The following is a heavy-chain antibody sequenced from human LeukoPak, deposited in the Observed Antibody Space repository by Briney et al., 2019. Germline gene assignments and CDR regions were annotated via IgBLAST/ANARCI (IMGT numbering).Heavy chain of an antibody. CDR1: GGSFSGYY. CDR3: ARHRGYSSSYYSDY. J-gene: IGHJ4*02. Sequence: SETLSLTCAVYGGSFSGYYWSWIRQPPGKGLEWIGEINHSGSTNYNPSLKSRVTISVDTSKNQFSLKLSSVTAADTAVYYCARHRGYSSSYYSDYWGQGTLVTVSS. CDR2: INHSGST. V-gene: IGHV4-34*01. D-gene: IGHD6-6*01.